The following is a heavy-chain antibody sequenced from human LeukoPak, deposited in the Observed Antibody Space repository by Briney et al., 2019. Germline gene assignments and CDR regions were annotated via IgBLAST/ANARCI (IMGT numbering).Heavy chain of an antibody. D-gene: IGHD6-13*01. V-gene: IGHV3-30*03. Sequence: GGSLRLSCAASGFTFSSYGMHWVRQAPGKGLEWVAVISYDGSNKYYADSVKGRFTISRDNSKNTLYLQMNSLRAEDTAVYYCARGHSSSWYSPPTVFDPWGQGTLVTVSS. CDR3: ARGHSSSWYSPPTVFDP. CDR2: ISYDGSNK. CDR1: GFTFSSYG. J-gene: IGHJ5*02.